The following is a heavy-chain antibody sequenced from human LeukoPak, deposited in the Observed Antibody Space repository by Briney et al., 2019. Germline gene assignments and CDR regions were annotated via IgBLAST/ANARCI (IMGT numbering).Heavy chain of an antibody. CDR1: GYTFTSYG. D-gene: IGHD6-6*01. Sequence: ASVKVSYKASGYTFTSYGISWVRQAPGQGLEWMGWINPNRGGTNYAQKFQGRVTMTRDTSISTAYMELSRLRSDDTAVYYCARDLGLAQYSSSSFVGLMGYGGRGTLV. V-gene: IGHV1-2*02. J-gene: IGHJ4*02. CDR3: ARDLGLAQYSSSSFVGLMGY. CDR2: INPNRGGT.